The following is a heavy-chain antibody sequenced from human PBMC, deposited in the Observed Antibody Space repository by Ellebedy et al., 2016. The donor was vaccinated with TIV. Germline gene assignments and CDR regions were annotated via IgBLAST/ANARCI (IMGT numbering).Heavy chain of an antibody. V-gene: IGHV1-18*01. Sequence: ASVKVSCXASGYTFTSYGISWVRQAPGQGLEWMGWISAYNGNTNYAQKLQGRVTMTTDTSTSTAYMELRSLRSDDTAVYYCARDKGFRTVGWFDPWGQGTLVTVSS. J-gene: IGHJ5*02. CDR1: GYTFTSYG. CDR3: ARDKGFRTVGWFDP. D-gene: IGHD1-26*01. CDR2: ISAYNGNT.